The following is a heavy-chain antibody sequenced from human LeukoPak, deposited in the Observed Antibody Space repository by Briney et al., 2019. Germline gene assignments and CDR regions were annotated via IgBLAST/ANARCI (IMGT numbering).Heavy chain of an antibody. CDR2: TYYSGST. CDR1: GGSISSGGYY. J-gene: IGHJ4*02. V-gene: IGHV4-31*03. D-gene: IGHD3-10*01. Sequence: PSQTLSLARTVSGGSISSGGYYWSWIRQHPGRGLEWIGYTYYSGSTYYNPSLKSRVTISVDTSKNQFSLKLSSVTAADTAVYYCAREVRGVLNYYFDYWGQGTLVTVSS. CDR3: AREVRGVLNYYFDY.